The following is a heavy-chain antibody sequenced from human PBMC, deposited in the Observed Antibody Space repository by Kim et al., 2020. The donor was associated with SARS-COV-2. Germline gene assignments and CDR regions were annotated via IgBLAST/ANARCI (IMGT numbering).Heavy chain of an antibody. CDR3: ARTTGPFDY. J-gene: IGHJ4*02. Sequence: WYSEYAVSVKSRITINPDTSKNQFSLQLNSVTPEDTAVYYCARTTGPFDYWGQGTLVTVSS. V-gene: IGHV6-1*01. CDR2: WYS. D-gene: IGHD4-17*01.